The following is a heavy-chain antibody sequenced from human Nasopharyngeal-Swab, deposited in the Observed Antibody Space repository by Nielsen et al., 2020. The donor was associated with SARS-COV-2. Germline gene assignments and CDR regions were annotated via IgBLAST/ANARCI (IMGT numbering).Heavy chain of an antibody. J-gene: IGHJ4*02. D-gene: IGHD2-15*01. CDR1: GYTFTGYY. V-gene: IGHV1-2*06. CDR3: ARDSGYCSGGSCYPGDY. Sequence: ASVKVSCKASGYTFTGYYMHWVRQAPGQGLEWMGRINPNSGGTNFAQNFQGRVTMTRDTSISTAYMELSRLRSEDTAVHYCARDSGYCSGGSCYPGDYWGQGTLVTVSS. CDR2: INPNSGGT.